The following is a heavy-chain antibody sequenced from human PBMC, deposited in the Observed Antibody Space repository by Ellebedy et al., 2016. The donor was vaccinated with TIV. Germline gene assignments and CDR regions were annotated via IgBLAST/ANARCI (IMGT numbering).Heavy chain of an antibody. CDR3: ARDAFGGPT. CDR1: GYTFTSYG. V-gene: IGHV1-46*01. D-gene: IGHD3-10*01. J-gene: IGHJ5*02. CDR2: INPSGGST. Sequence: ASVKVSXKASGYTFTSYGISWVRQAPGQGLEWMGIINPSGGSTSYAQKFQGRVTMTRDTSTSTVYMELSSLRSEDTAVYYCARDAFGGPTWGQGTLVTVSS.